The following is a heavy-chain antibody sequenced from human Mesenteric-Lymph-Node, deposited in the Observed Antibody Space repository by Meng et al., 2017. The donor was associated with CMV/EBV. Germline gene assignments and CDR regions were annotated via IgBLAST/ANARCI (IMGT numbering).Heavy chain of an antibody. CDR2: ISSGSTTM. Sequence: GESLKISCAASGFTFSKYSLNWVCQAPGKGLEWISYISSGSTTMYYADSVKGRFTISRDNANNSLFLQMNSLRGEDTAVYHCARGNSTGRSGLDIWGQGTMVTVSS. CDR1: GFTFSKYS. J-gene: IGHJ3*02. CDR3: ARGNSTGRSGLDI. V-gene: IGHV3-48*04. D-gene: IGHD3-3*01.